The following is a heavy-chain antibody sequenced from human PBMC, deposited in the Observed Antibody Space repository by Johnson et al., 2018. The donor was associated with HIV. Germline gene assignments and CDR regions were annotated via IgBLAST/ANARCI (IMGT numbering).Heavy chain of an antibody. CDR3: ARPPGIRWSSAAFDN. CDR1: GFTFSNYA. D-gene: IGHD2-15*01. V-gene: IGHV3-30-3*01. CDR2: ISYDGSNK. Sequence: QVQLVESGGGVVQPGRSLRLSCAASGFTFSNYAMHWVRQAPGKGLEWVAVISYDGSNKYYADSVKGRFTISRDNSKNTLYLQMNSLRAEDTAVYYCARPPGIRWSSAAFDNWGQGTMVTVSS. J-gene: IGHJ3*02.